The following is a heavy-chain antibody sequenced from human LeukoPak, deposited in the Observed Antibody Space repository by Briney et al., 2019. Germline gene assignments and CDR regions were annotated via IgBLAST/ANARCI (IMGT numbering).Heavy chain of an antibody. CDR2: ISGSGGST. D-gene: IGHD6-13*01. CDR3: AKDRHSSSWTYWFDP. J-gene: IGHJ5*02. V-gene: IGHV3-23*01. Sequence: GGSRRLSCAASGFTFSSYAMSGVRQAPGRGREWVSAISGSGGSTYYADSVKGRFTISRDNSKNTLYLQMNSLRAEDTAVYYCAKDRHSSSWTYWFDPWGQGTLVTVSS. CDR1: GFTFSSYA.